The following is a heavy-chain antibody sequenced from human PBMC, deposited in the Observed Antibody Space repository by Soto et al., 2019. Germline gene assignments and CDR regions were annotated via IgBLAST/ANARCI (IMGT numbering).Heavy chain of an antibody. J-gene: IGHJ4*02. V-gene: IGHV3-21*01. CDR3: ARGNYFGSGTYYDY. CDR1: GFMFSNYT. Sequence: GGSLRLSCAASGFMFSNYTMNWVRQAPGKGLEWVSCISGGSTYKYYADSVKGRLTISRDNAKNSLYLQMNSLRAEDTAVYYCARGNYFGSGTYYDYWGQGTLVTVSS. CDR2: ISGGSTYK. D-gene: IGHD3-10*01.